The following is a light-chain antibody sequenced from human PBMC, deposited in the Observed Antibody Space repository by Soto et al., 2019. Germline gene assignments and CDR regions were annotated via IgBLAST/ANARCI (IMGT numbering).Light chain of an antibody. J-gene: IGKJ4*01. CDR1: QGISSY. V-gene: IGKV1-9*01. CDR3: QQLNDYPVT. CDR2: TAS. Sequence: DIQLTQSPSFLSASVGDRVTITCRASQGISSYLAWYQQKPGIAPSLLIYTASTLQSGVPSRFGGSGSGTEFTLTISSLQPEDFATYYCQQLNDYPVTFGGGTKVEIK.